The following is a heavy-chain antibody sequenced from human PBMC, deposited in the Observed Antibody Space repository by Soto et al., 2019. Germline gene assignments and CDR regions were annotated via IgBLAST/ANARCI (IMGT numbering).Heavy chain of an antibody. J-gene: IGHJ4*02. CDR1: SGTISSSSYY. CDR2: IYYSGST. CDR3: ARVLGNGSPEKYYFDY. Sequence: PSETLSLTCTVYSGTISSSSYYWGWIRQPPGKGLEWIGYIYYSGSTYYNPSLKSRVTISVDTSKNQFSLKLSSVTAADTAVYYCARVLGNGSPEKYYFDYWGQGTLVTVSS. V-gene: IGHV4-31*03. D-gene: IGHD7-27*01.